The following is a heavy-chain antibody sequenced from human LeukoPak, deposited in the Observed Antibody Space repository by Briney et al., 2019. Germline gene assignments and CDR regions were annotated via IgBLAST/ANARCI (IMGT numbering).Heavy chain of an antibody. J-gene: IGHJ4*02. Sequence: PGGSLRLSCAASGFTFSSYSMNWVRQAPGKGLEWVSSISSSSSYIYYADSVKGRFTISRDNSKNTLYLQMNSLRAEDTAVYYCARPLTPSGSYVGWGQGTLVTVSS. CDR3: ARPLTPSGSYVG. CDR2: ISSSSSYI. V-gene: IGHV3-21*01. D-gene: IGHD1-26*01. CDR1: GFTFSSYS.